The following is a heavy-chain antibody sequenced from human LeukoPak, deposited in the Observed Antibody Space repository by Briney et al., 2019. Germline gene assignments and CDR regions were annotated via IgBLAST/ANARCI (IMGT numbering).Heavy chain of an antibody. CDR3: ARDRSGSGVVGTFDI. CDR1: GVTFTNYA. Sequence: GGSLRLSCAASGVTFTNYAMTWVRQAPGKRLDWVSSISGSGGHTYYTDSVKGRFTVSRDNSKKTLYLQMNSLRAEDTAAYYCARDRSGSGVVGTFDIWGQGSLVTVSS. V-gene: IGHV3-23*01. D-gene: IGHD1-26*01. J-gene: IGHJ3*02. CDR2: ISGSGGHT.